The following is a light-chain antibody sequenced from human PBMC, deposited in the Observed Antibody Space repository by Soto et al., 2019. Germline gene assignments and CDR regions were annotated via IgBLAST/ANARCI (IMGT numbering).Light chain of an antibody. J-gene: IGKJ4*02. CDR2: AAS. CDR3: LQSHNIPST. Sequence: DIQMTQSPSSLSASVGDRVTITCRASQSISTYLNGYQQKSGKAPKLLIFAASNLECVVPSWFGGGGSGTDFTITINSLQTEDSAFYYCLQSHNIPSTFGRGNKVDIK. CDR1: QSISTY. V-gene: IGKV1-39*01.